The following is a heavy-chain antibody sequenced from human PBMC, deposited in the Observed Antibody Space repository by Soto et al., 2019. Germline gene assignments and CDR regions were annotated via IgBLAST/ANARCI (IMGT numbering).Heavy chain of an antibody. J-gene: IGHJ4*02. Sequence: GSGPTLVNPTQTLTLTCTFSGFSLSTTEVGVAWIRQPPGKALEWLALIYWDDDKRYSPSLKSRLTITKDTSKNQVVLTMTNMDPVDTATYYCAHRFDWYYFDQWGQGTPVTVSS. CDR3: AHRFDWYYFDQ. V-gene: IGHV2-5*02. CDR2: IYWDDDK. D-gene: IGHD3-9*01. CDR1: GFSLSTTEVG.